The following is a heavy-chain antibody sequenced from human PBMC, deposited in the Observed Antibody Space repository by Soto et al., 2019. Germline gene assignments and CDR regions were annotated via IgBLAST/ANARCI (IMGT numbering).Heavy chain of an antibody. Sequence: QLQLQESGPGLVKPSETLSLTCTVSGGSISSSSYYWGWIRQPPGKGLEWIGSIYYSGSTYYNQSLTSRVXXAXDXXKNQFSLKLSSVTAADTAVYYCARLVYDSSGYRPGWGQGTLVTVSS. CDR3: ARLVYDSSGYRPG. CDR1: GGSISSSSYY. V-gene: IGHV4-39*01. J-gene: IGHJ4*02. CDR2: IYYSGST. D-gene: IGHD3-22*01.